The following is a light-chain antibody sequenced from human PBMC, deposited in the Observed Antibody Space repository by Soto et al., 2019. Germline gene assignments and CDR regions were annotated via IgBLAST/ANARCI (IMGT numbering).Light chain of an antibody. Sequence: EIVLTQSPGTLSLSPGERATLSCRASQRLYNSFLAWYQQKTGQTPRLLINAVSNRATALPYRFSGSGSGTDFTLTISRLEPEDFAVYYCQQYGSTPHTFGQGTKVEI. CDR1: QRLYNSF. CDR3: QQYGSTPHT. V-gene: IGKV3-20*01. J-gene: IGKJ2*01. CDR2: AVS.